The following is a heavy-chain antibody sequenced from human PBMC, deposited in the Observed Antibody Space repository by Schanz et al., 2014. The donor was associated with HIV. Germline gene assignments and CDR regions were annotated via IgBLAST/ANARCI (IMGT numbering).Heavy chain of an antibody. CDR2: IYYSGST. Sequence: QVQLQESGPGLVKPSETLSLTCTVSGASISSYYWSWIRQPPGKGLEWIGYIYYSGSTNYTPSLKSRVTISVDTSKKQFSLNLDSVTAADTAVYYCARADYYGSGSYYKNYYYGMDVWGQGTTVTVSS. V-gene: IGHV4-59*12. D-gene: IGHD3-10*01. CDR1: GASISSYY. CDR3: ARADYYGSGSYYKNYYYGMDV. J-gene: IGHJ6*02.